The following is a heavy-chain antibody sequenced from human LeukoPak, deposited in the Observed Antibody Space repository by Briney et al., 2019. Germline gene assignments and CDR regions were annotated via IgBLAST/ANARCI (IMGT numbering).Heavy chain of an antibody. D-gene: IGHD3-16*01. CDR1: GFTFSSYD. CDR3: AGSDATGYIPREWDYWYFDL. CDR2: IGTAGDT. J-gene: IGHJ2*01. Sequence: GGSLRLSCAASGFTFSSYDMHWVRQATGKGLEWVSAIGTAGDTYYPGSVKGRFTISRDNAKNSLYLQMNSLRAEDTAVYYCAGSDATGYIPREWDYWYFDLWGRGTLVTVSS. V-gene: IGHV3-13*01.